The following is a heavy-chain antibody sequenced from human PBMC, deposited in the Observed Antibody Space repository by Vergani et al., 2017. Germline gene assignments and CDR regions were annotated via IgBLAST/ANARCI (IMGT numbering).Heavy chain of an antibody. D-gene: IGHD3-10*01. Sequence: QVQLQESGPGLVKPSETLTLTCDVSDSSIMTNPYWGWFRQSPGKGLEWIGCIHHSGDTHYNSSFKSRVSISIVSSSKFSLSLTSVTAAATAIYYCARHLGSGGFFPSSSFYGMDVWGHGTTVTVSS. J-gene: IGHJ6*02. V-gene: IGHV4-38-2*01. CDR1: DSSIMTNPY. CDR2: IHHSGDT. CDR3: ARHLGSGGFFPSSSFYGMDV.